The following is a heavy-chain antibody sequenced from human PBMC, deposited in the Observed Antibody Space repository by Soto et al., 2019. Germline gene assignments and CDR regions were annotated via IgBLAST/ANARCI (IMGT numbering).Heavy chain of an antibody. V-gene: IGHV1-69*01. CDR3: ASDGAGPAGGVDY. CDR1: GGTFSSYS. Sequence: QVQLVQSGAEVKKPGSSVKVSCKASGGTFSSYSINWVRQAPGQGLEWMGEIIPIFGTANYAQKFQGRVTITADESTSTAYMELSSLGSEVAAVYYGASDGAGPAGGVDYWGQGPLVTVSS. D-gene: IGHD3-10*01. CDR2: IIPIFGTA. J-gene: IGHJ4*02.